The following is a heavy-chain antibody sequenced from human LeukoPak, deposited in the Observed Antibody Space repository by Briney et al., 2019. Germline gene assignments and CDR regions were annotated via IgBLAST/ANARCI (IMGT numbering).Heavy chain of an antibody. D-gene: IGHD5-12*01. CDR2: IYYSGST. J-gene: IGHJ4*02. CDR3: ARGYPRHIVATIGPGRHYYFDY. Sequence: SETLSLTCTVSGGSISSGGYYWSWIRQHPGKGLEWIGYIYYSGSTYYNPSLKSRVTISVDTSKNQFSLKLSSVTAADTAVYYCARGYPRHIVATIGPGRHYYFDYWGQGTLVTVSS. V-gene: IGHV4-31*03. CDR1: GGSISSGGYY.